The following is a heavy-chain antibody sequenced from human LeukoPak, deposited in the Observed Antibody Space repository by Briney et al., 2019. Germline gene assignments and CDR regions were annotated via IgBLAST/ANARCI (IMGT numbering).Heavy chain of an antibody. CDR1: GFTFSSYA. D-gene: IGHD3-22*01. CDR3: AKDLLPNYYDSSGPLDY. V-gene: IGHV3-23*01. CDR2: ISGSGGST. Sequence: GGSLRLSCAASGFTFSSYAMTWVRQAPGKGLEWVSAISGSGGSTYYADSVKGRFTISRDNSKNTLYLQMNSLRAEDTAVYYCAKDLLPNYYDSSGPLDYWGQGTLVTVSS. J-gene: IGHJ4*02.